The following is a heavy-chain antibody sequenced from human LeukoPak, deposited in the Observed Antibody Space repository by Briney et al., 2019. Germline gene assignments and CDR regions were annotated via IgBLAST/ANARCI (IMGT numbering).Heavy chain of an antibody. J-gene: IGHJ5*02. CDR1: GGSISSSSYY. Sequence: SETLSLTCTVSGGSISSSSYYWGWIRQPPGKGLEWIGSIYYSGSTYYNPSLKSRVTISVDTSKNQFSLKLSSVTAADTAVYYCARDSGIAVAGNWFDPWGQGTLVTVSS. CDR3: ARDSGIAVAGNWFDP. V-gene: IGHV4-39*07. D-gene: IGHD6-19*01. CDR2: IYYSGST.